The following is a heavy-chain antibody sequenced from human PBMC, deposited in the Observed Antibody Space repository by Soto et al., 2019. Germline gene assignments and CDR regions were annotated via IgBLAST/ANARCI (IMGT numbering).Heavy chain of an antibody. CDR3: ARGGWSYCSGGSCYGMDV. J-gene: IGHJ6*02. Sequence: SETLSLTCAVYGGSFIGYYWSWIRQPPGKGLEWIGEINDSGSTNYNPSLKSRVTISVDTSKNQFSLKLSSVTAADTAVYYCARGGWSYCSGGSCYGMDVWGQGTTVTVS. CDR2: INDSGST. D-gene: IGHD2-15*01. CDR1: GGSFIGYY. V-gene: IGHV4-34*01.